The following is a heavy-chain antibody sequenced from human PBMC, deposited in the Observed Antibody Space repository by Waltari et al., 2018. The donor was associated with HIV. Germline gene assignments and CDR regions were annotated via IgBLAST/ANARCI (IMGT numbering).Heavy chain of an antibody. CDR3: ARSMSFGVVLEPHHYGLDV. J-gene: IGHJ6*02. Sequence: QVQLVQSGAEVKKPGSSVKVSCTASGGTFSSNAISWVRQAPGQGLEWMGGSIPMFGTVNYAQKFQGRVTITADESKSTSYMELSSLRSEDTAVYYCARSMSFGVVLEPHHYGLDVWGQGTTVTVSS. D-gene: IGHD3-3*01. V-gene: IGHV1-69*01. CDR1: GGTFSSNA. CDR2: SIPMFGTV.